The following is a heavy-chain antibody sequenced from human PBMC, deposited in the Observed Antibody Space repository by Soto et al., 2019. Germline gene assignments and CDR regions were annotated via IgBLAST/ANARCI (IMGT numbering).Heavy chain of an antibody. CDR2: INAGNGNS. V-gene: IGHV1-3*05. J-gene: IGHJ6*02. D-gene: IGHD2-2*01. CDR3: STSTYCSSTTCYQLYGMDV. CDR1: GYPFSNYA. Sequence: QVQLVQSGAEEKKPGASVKVSCKASGYPFSNYAMHWVRQAPGQGLEWMGWINAGNGNSKYSQKFQGRVTITRDTSANTAYMELDSLRSEDTAVYYCSTSTYCSSTTCYQLYGMDVWGQGTTVTVSS.